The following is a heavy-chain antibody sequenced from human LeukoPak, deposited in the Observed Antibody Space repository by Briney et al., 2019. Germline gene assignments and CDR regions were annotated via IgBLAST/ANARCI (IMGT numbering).Heavy chain of an antibody. V-gene: IGHV1-18*01. CDR3: ATSRRGAGYYYYGMDV. CDR2: IGSYIRNT. J-gene: IGHJ6*02. D-gene: IGHD2-15*01. Sequence: GASVKVSCTASGYNFTNYGITWVRQAPGQGLEWMGWIGSYIRNTHYAEKLQGRVTMTTDTSTSTAYMELKSLRPDDTAVYYCATSRRGAGYYYYGMDVWGQGTTVTVSS. CDR1: GYNFTNYG.